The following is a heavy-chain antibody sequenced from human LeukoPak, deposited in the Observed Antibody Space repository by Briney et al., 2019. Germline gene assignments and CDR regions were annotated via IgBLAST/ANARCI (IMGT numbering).Heavy chain of an antibody. CDR1: GFTVNSNY. Sequence: GGSLRLSCAASGFTVNSNYMSWVRQAPGKGLEWVSVIYTGGTTDYADSVKGRFTISRDNSKNTLFLQMNSLRAEDTAVYYCARLPKTTYFNYWGQGTLVTVFS. CDR3: ARLPKTTYFNY. D-gene: IGHD4-11*01. CDR2: IYTGGTT. V-gene: IGHV3-53*01. J-gene: IGHJ4*02.